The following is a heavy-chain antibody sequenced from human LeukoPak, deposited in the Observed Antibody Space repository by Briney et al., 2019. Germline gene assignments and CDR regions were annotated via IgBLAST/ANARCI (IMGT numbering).Heavy chain of an antibody. CDR2: IYHTGST. J-gene: IGHJ4*02. CDR3: AKRVDGIPYIDS. CDR1: RGSISTDNW. V-gene: IGHV4-4*02. Sequence: SETLSLTCDVSRGSISTDNWWKWVRQPPGKGLEWIGEIYHTGSTDYNPSLKSRVTISVDKSKNQFSLNLNFVTAADTAVYYCAKRVDGIPYIDSWGQGNLVTVSS. D-gene: IGHD6-19*01.